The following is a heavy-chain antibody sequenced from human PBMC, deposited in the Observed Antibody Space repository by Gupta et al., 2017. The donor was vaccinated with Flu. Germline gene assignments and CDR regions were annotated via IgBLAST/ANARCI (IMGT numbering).Heavy chain of an antibody. V-gene: IGHV3-49*02. D-gene: IGHD6-13*01. Sequence: APGKGLEWVGFIRSKAYRGTTEYAASVQGRFTISTEDSKGVAYLQMNGLKTEDTAMYYCARAGTAVGTAAFDHWGQGTLVTVSS. CDR3: ARAGTAVGTAAFDH. CDR2: IRSKAYRGTT. J-gene: IGHJ4*02.